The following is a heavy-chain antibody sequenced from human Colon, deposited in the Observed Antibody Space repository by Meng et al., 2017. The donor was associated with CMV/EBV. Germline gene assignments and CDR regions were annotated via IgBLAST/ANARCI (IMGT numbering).Heavy chain of an antibody. V-gene: IGHV4-39*07. CDR1: GVSISSTGYY. Sequence: SETLSLTCSVSGVSISSTGYYWGWTRQPPGKGLEWIGNVYDGGKTYYNPSLKSRITISLDTTKSQFSLKLSSVTAADTAVYYCSRDEGEYRVYSRLDWGQRTVVTVSS. D-gene: IGHD6-13*01. J-gene: IGHJ4*02. CDR3: SRDEGEYRVYSRLD. CDR2: VYDGGKT.